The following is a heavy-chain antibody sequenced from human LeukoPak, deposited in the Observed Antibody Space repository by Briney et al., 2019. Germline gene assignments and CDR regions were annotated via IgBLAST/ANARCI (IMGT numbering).Heavy chain of an antibody. Sequence: GGSLRLSCEASGFTFSTYGIHWVRQAPGKGLEWVAFIRYDGINKDYADSVKDRFTISRDNSKNTLYLQMDSLRVEDTAVYSCAKDLSRIGSGWDHWGQGTLVSVSS. D-gene: IGHD6-25*01. CDR3: AKDLSRIGSGWDH. CDR2: IRYDGINK. V-gene: IGHV3-30*02. J-gene: IGHJ4*02. CDR1: GFTFSTYG.